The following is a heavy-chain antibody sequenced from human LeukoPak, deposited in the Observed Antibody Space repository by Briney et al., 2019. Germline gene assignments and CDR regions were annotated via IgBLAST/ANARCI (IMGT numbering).Heavy chain of an antibody. CDR3: ANLLGYCSSTSCRNFDY. CDR1: GFTFSDYY. J-gene: IGHJ4*02. Sequence: GGSLRLSCAASGFTFSDYYMSWIRQAPGKGLEWVSYISSSGSTIYYADSVKGRFTISRDNSKNTLYLQMNSLRAEDTAVYYCANLLGYCSSTSCRNFDYWGQGTLVTVSS. D-gene: IGHD2-2*01. CDR2: ISSSGSTI. V-gene: IGHV3-11*01.